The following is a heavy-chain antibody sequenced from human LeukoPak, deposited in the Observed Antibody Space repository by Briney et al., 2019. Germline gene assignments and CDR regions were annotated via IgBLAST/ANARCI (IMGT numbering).Heavy chain of an antibody. Sequence: GGSLTLSCPASGFTFSSYARSWVRQPPGKGLGWVSAISGSGGSTYDADSVKGRFTISRDNSKNTLYLQMNSLRAEDTAVYYCAKDSGGYYDSSGYPPYYGMDVWGQGTTVTVSS. D-gene: IGHD3-22*01. CDR3: AKDSGGYYDSSGYPPYYGMDV. CDR2: ISGSGGST. J-gene: IGHJ6*02. V-gene: IGHV3-23*01. CDR1: GFTFSSYA.